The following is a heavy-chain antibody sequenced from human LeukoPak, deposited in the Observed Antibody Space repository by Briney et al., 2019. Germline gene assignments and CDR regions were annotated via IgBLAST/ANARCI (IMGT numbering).Heavy chain of an antibody. CDR3: TRDFLGGSPASCNY. CDR1: GFTFSTYA. Sequence: GGSLRLSCAASGFTFSTYAMSWVRQAPGKGLEWVSAISGSGGSTYYADSVKGRFTISRDNSKNTLYLQMNSLKTEDTAVYYCTRDFLGGSPASCNYWGQGTLVTVSS. D-gene: IGHD2-15*01. CDR2: ISGSGGST. V-gene: IGHV3-23*01. J-gene: IGHJ4*02.